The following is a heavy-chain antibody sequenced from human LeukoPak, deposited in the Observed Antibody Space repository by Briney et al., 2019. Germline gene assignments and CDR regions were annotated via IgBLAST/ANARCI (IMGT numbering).Heavy chain of an antibody. CDR1: GYSFTSYW. V-gene: IGHV5-51*01. CDR2: IYPGDSDT. D-gene: IGHD3-22*01. J-gene: IGHJ4*02. CDR3: ARGLTYYYDSSGYYYPY. Sequence: GESLKISCKGSGYSFTSYWIGWVRQMPGKGLEWTGIIYPGDSDTRYSPSFQGQVTISADKSISTAYLQWSSLKASDTAMYYCARGLTYYYDSSGYYYPYWGQGTLVTVSS.